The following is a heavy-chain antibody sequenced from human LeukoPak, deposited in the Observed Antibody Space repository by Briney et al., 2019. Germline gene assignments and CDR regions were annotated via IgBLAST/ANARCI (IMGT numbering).Heavy chain of an antibody. V-gene: IGHV4-59*01. J-gene: IGHJ6*02. CDR3: ARLRVEAVAGPYYYYYGMDV. CDR2: IYYSGST. Sequence: SETLSLTCTVSGGSISSYYWSWIRQPPGKGLEWIGYIYYSGSTNYNPSLKSRVTISVGTSKNQFSLKLSSVTAADTAVYYCARLRVEAVAGPYYYYYGMDVWGQGTTVTVSS. CDR1: GGSISSYY. D-gene: IGHD6-19*01.